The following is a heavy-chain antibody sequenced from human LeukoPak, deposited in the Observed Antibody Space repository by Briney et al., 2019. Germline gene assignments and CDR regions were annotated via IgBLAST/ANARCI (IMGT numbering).Heavy chain of an antibody. J-gene: IGHJ4*02. CDR3: ARTFDFWSGKPSGY. Sequence: GASVTVSCKASVYEFSDNYIHWVRQAPGQGPEWMGWINPNSGETNSAQRFQGRVTMTRDTSISTAYMELNRLTSDDTAVYYCARTFDFWSGKPSGYWGQGTLVTVSS. CDR1: VYEFSDNY. V-gene: IGHV1-2*02. CDR2: INPNSGET. D-gene: IGHD3-3*01.